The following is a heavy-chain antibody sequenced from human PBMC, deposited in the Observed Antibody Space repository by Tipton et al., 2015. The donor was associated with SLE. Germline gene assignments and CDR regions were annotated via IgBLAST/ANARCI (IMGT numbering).Heavy chain of an antibody. CDR2: INHSGST. J-gene: IGHJ3*02. D-gene: IGHD1-26*01. Sequence: TLSLTCAVYGGSFSGYYWSWIRQPPGKGLEWIGEINHSGSTNYNPSLKSRVTISVDTSKNQFSLKLSSVTAADTAVYYCARGRSGSYFPDACDIWGQATMVTVSS. CDR3: ARGRSGSYFPDACDI. CDR1: GGSFSGYY. V-gene: IGHV4-34*01.